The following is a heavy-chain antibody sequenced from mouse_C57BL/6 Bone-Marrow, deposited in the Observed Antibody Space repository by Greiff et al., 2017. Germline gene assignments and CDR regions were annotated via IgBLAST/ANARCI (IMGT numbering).Heavy chain of an antibody. CDR1: GFTFSDYG. D-gene: IGHD6-1*01. J-gene: IGHJ4*01. CDR3: ARPQLPYYYAMDY. CDR2: ISSGGSTI. Sequence: EVQGVESGGGLVKPGGSLKLSCAASGFTFSDYGMHWVRQAPEKGLEWVAYISSGGSTIYYADTVKGRFTISRDNAKNTLFLQMTSLRSEDTAMYYCARPQLPYYYAMDYWGQGTSVTVSS. V-gene: IGHV5-17*01.